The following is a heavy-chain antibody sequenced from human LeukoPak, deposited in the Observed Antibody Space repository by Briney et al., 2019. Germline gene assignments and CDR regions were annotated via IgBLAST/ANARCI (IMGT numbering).Heavy chain of an antibody. D-gene: IGHD3-3*01. V-gene: IGHV4-39*01. J-gene: IGHJ4*02. CDR1: GGSISSSSYY. Sequence: SETLSLTCTVSGGSISSSSYYWGWIRQPPGKGLEWIGSIYYSGSTYYNPSLKSRVTISVDTSKDQFSLKLSSVTAADTAVYYCASTIFGVVYYFDYWGQGTLVTVPS. CDR3: ASTIFGVVYYFDY. CDR2: IYYSGST.